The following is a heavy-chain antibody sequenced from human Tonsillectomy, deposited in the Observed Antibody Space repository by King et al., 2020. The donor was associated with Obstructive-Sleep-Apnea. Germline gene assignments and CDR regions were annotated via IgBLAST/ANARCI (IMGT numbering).Heavy chain of an antibody. Sequence: QLVQSGAEVKKPGASVKVSCLASGYTFTVYYIHWVRQAPGQGLEWMGWIDPNSGGTNYAQNFQDRVIMTRDTSISTAYMELCSLISDDTAVYYCARMGLFFEYASSGGQGAFDSWGQGTLVTVSS. CDR1: GYTFTVYY. J-gene: IGHJ4*02. D-gene: IGHD3-22*01. CDR2: IDPNSGGT. V-gene: IGHV1-2*02. CDR3: ARMGLFFEYASSGGQGAFDS.